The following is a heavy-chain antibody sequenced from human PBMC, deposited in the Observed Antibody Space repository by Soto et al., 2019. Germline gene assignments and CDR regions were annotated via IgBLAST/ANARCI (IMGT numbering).Heavy chain of an antibody. CDR2: IIPILGIA. D-gene: IGHD3-3*01. V-gene: IGHV1-69*02. J-gene: IGHJ3*02. CDR1: GGTFSSYT. Sequence: QVQLVQSGAEVKKPGSSVKVSCKASGGTFSSYTISWVRQAPGQGLEWMGRIIPILGIANYAQKFQGRVTLTADKSTTTAYMKLSSLISENTAVYYCASVIGGYYIVSAFDIWGQGTMVTVSS. CDR3: ASVIGGYYIVSAFDI.